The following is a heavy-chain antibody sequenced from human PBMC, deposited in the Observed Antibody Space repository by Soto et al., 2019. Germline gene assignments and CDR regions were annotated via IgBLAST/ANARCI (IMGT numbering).Heavy chain of an antibody. Sequence: ASVKVSCKASGGTFSSYAISWVRQAPGQGLEWMGWISAYNGNTNYAQKLQGRVTMTTDTSTSTAYMELRSLRSDDTAVYYCARSWLYNWFDPWGQGTLVTVSS. V-gene: IGHV1-18*01. D-gene: IGHD6-13*01. J-gene: IGHJ5*02. CDR3: ARSWLYNWFDP. CDR1: GGTFSSYA. CDR2: ISAYNGNT.